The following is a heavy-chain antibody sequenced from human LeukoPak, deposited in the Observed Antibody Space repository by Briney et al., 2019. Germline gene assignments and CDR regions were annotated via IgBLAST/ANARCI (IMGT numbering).Heavy chain of an antibody. CDR1: GYTFTNYG. J-gene: IGHJ4*02. CDR3: ARDGSGSWNDY. CDR2: INAYKGNT. D-gene: IGHD3-3*01. V-gene: IGHV1-18*01. Sequence: GASVKVSCKASGYTFTNYGISWVRQGPGQGLEWMGWINAYKGNTNSAQKFQGRVTMATDTSTSTAYMELRSLRSDDTAVYFCARDGSGSWNDYWGQGTLVTVSS.